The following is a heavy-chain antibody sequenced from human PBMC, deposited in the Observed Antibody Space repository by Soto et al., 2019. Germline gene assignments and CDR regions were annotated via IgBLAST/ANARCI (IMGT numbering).Heavy chain of an antibody. V-gene: IGHV4-31*03. D-gene: IGHD6-19*01. Sequence: QVQLQESGPGLVKPSQTLSLTCTVSGGSINSGGYYWSWIRQHPGKGLEWIGYIYYSGSTYYNPSLKSRVTISVDTSKNQFSLKLGSVTAADTAVYYCARAVDAYSSGWQTTNWFAPWGQGTLVTVSS. CDR1: GGSINSGGYY. CDR3: ARAVDAYSSGWQTTNWFAP. CDR2: IYYSGST. J-gene: IGHJ5*02.